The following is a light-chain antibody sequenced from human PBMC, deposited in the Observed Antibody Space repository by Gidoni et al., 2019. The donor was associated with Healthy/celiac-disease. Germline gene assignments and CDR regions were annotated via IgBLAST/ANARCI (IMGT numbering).Light chain of an antibody. Sequence: AIRMTQSPSSFSASTGDRVTITCRASQGISSYLAWYQQKPGKAPKLLIYAASTLQSGVPSRFSGSGSGTEFTLTISCLQSEDCATYYCQQYYSYPHVTFGQXTKLESK. V-gene: IGKV1-8*01. CDR1: QGISSY. CDR2: AAS. CDR3: QQYYSYPHVT. J-gene: IGKJ2*01.